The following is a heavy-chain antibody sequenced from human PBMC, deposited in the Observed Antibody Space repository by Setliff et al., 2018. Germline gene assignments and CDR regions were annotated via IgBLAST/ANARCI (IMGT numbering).Heavy chain of an antibody. J-gene: IGHJ4*02. D-gene: IGHD3-16*01. CDR1: GGSFSDYW. V-gene: IGHV4-34*01. CDR2: IHHSGST. CDR3: ARRTLWIWGPGYAY. Sequence: SETLSLTCAVYGGSFSDYWWSWIRQLPGKGLEWIAEIHHSGSTNFHPSLKSRVAISVDPSKNQFSLKLSSVTAADTAVYYCARRTLWIWGPGYAYWGQGTLVTVPQ.